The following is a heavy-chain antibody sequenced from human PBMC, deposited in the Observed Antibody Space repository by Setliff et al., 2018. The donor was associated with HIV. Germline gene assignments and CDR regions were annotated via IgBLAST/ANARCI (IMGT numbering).Heavy chain of an antibody. Sequence: GSLRLSCAASGFTFSSYSMNWVRQAPGRGLEWVSRIGRDGTVANYADSVKGRFTISRDNARNTLFLQMNSLRAEDTAVYYCARDRGYPDSFNIWGQGTVVTRLL. V-gene: IGHV3-74*01. D-gene: IGHD3-10*01. CDR1: GFTFSSYS. J-gene: IGHJ3*02. CDR3: ARDRGYPDSFNI. CDR2: IGRDGTVA.